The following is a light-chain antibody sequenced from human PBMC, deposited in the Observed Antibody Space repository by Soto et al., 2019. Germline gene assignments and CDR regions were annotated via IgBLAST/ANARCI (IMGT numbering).Light chain of an antibody. CDR1: QSVSSSH. CDR3: QQYDSSPRT. V-gene: IGKV3-20*01. CDR2: GAS. J-gene: IGKJ1*01. Sequence: EIVLTQSPGTLSLSPGERATLSCRASQSVSSSHLAWYQQKPGQAPRLLIYGASSRATGIPDRFSGSGSGTDFILIISRLEPEDFAVYYCQQYDSSPRTFGQGTIVDI.